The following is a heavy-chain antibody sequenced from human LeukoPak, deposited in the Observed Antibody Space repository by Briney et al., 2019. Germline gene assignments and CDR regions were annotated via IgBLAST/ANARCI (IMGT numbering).Heavy chain of an antibody. Sequence: SETLSLACAVYGGSFSGYYWSWIRQPPGKGLEWIGGINHSGSTNYNPSLKSRVTISVDTSKNQFSLKPSSVTAADTAVYYCARGKRIAASPFDYWGQGTLVTVSS. CDR3: ARGKRIAASPFDY. J-gene: IGHJ4*02. D-gene: IGHD6-6*01. CDR2: INHSGST. CDR1: GGSFSGYY. V-gene: IGHV4-34*01.